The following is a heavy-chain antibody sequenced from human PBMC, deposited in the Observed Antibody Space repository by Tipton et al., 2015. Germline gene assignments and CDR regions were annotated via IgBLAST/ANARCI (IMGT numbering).Heavy chain of an antibody. V-gene: IGHV4-61*01. J-gene: IGHJ6*02. CDR2: INHGGST. Sequence: GLVKPSETLSLTCTVSGGSVSSGSAYHWSWIRQSPGKGLEWIGEINHGGSTNYNPSLKSRVTISVDTSKNQFSLKMSPVTAADTAVYFCARDLEHGMDVWGQGTTVTVS. CDR3: ARDLEHGMDV. CDR1: GGSVSSGSAYH.